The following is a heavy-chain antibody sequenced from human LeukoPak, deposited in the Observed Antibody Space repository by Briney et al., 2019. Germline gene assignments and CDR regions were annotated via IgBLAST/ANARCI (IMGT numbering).Heavy chain of an antibody. CDR1: GFTFSNYA. Sequence: GGSLRLSCAASGFTFSNYAMSWVRQAPGKGLEWVSDVSGGGGDTGYADSVKGRFTISRDNSKNTLYLQMNSLRAEDTAIFYCAKRDSSWYALDYWGQGTLVTVSS. J-gene: IGHJ4*02. CDR3: AKRDSSWYALDY. CDR2: VSGGGGDT. D-gene: IGHD6-13*01. V-gene: IGHV3-23*01.